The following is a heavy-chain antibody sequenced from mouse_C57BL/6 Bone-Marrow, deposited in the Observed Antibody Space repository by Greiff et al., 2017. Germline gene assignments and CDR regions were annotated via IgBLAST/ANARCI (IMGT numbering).Heavy chain of an antibody. CDR1: GYTFTDYY. V-gene: IGHV1-19*01. J-gene: IGHJ1*03. D-gene: IGHD2-2*01. CDR2: INPYNGGT. CDR3: ASHLLWLRHWYFDV. Sequence: EVQLQQSGPVLVKPGASVKMSCKASGYTFTDYYMNWVKQSHGKSLEWIGVINPYNGGTSYNQKFKGKATLTVDKSSSTAYMELNSLTSEYSAVYYCASHLLWLRHWYFDVWGTGTTVTVSS.